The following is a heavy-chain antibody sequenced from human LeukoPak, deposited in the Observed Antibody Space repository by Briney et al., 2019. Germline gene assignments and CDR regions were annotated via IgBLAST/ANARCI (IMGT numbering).Heavy chain of an antibody. CDR1: GFTFSSYA. CDR2: ISGSGGST. J-gene: IGHJ4*02. D-gene: IGHD3-22*01. CDR3: AKDEYYYDSSGYYLDYFDY. V-gene: IGHV3-23*01. Sequence: GGSLRLSCAASGFTFSSYAMSWVRQAPGKGLEWVSAISGSGGSTYYADSVKGRFTISRDNSKNTLYLQMNSLRAEDTAVYYCAKDEYYYDSSGYYLDYFDYWGQGTLVTVSS.